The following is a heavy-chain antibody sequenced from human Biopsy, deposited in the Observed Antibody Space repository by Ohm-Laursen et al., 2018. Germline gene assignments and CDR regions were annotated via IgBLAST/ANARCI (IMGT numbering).Heavy chain of an antibody. Sequence: ASVKVSCKPSGYTFAGYYLHWVRQAPGHGLEWMGWINPNSGNANYAQSFQGRLTVARDTSITTAYMELTSLTSDDTAIYYCARVPAYPSIDGYYGLDLWGQGTTVIVSS. J-gene: IGHJ6*02. CDR2: INPNSGNA. CDR3: ARVPAYPSIDGYYGLDL. D-gene: IGHD2-15*01. CDR1: GYTFAGYY. V-gene: IGHV1-2*02.